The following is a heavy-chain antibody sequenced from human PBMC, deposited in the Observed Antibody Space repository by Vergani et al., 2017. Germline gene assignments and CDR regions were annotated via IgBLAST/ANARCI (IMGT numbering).Heavy chain of an antibody. CDR1: GYTFSNYY. CDR2: INPSGGHT. Sequence: QVQVVQSGAEVKKSGASVQVSCKTSGYTFSNYYMHWVRQAPGQGLEWMGIINPSGGHTNYAKKFQGKVTMTRDTSTSTVYMELSSLRSEDTAIYYCARGDYGILTGYRYWGQGALVTVSA. J-gene: IGHJ4*02. CDR3: ARGDYGILTGYRY. V-gene: IGHV1-46*03. D-gene: IGHD3-9*01.